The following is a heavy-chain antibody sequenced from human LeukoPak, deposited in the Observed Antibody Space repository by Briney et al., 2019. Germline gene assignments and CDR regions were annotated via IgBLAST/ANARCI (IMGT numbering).Heavy chain of an antibody. J-gene: IGHJ4*02. D-gene: IGHD1-14*01. V-gene: IGHV4-59*01. CDR1: GGSISNYY. CDR2: ISYSGST. Sequence: SETLSLTCTVSGGSISNYYWSWIRQPPGKELEWIGDISYSGSTTYKPSLISRVTISVDTSKNQFSLKLNSVTAADAAVYYCARAPPGIGYYFDNWGQGTLVIVSS. CDR3: ARAPPGIGYYFDN.